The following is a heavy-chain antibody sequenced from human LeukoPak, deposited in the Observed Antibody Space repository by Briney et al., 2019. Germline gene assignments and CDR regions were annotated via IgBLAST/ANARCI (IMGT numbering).Heavy chain of an antibody. V-gene: IGHV3-48*04. CDR3: ARGGEGDYDYVWGSYRRLDY. D-gene: IGHD3-16*02. CDR1: GFTFSSYS. J-gene: IGHJ4*02. Sequence: GGSLRLSCAASGFTFSSYSMNWVRQAPGKGLEWVSYISSSSSTIYYADSVKGRFTISRDNAKNSLYLQMNSLRAEDTALYYCARGGEGDYDYVWGSYRRLDYWGQGTLVTVSS. CDR2: ISSSSSTI.